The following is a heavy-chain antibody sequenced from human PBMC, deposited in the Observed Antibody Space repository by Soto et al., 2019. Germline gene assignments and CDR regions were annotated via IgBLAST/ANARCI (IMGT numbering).Heavy chain of an antibody. CDR2: IYYSWTT. CDR1: GGSVSSGAYY. Sequence: QGQLQESGPGLVKPSQSLSLTCTVSGGSVSSGAYYWTWIRQRPGKGLDWIGSIYYSWTTSYNPSLTSRITFSVDTSKYQFALRLTPVTAAYPAVYYCARGQPWRGTQGFDFWGQGTLVTVSS. D-gene: IGHD1-7*01. V-gene: IGHV4-31*03. J-gene: IGHJ4*02. CDR3: ARGQPWRGTQGFDF.